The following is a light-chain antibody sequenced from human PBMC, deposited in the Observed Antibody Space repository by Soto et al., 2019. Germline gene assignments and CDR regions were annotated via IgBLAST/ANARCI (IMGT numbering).Light chain of an antibody. CDR2: GAS. J-gene: IGKJ1*01. CDR3: QNYNRAPWT. CDR1: EDISNY. Sequence: DIQMTQSPSSLSASVGDRVTITCRASEDISNYLAWYQQKPGKVPKLLIYGASTLQSGVPSRFSGSRSGTDFTLTISSLQTEDVATYYGQNYNRAPWTFGQGTKVESK. V-gene: IGKV1-27*01.